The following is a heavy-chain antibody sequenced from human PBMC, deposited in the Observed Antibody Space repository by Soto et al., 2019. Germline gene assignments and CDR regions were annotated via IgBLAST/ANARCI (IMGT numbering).Heavy chain of an antibody. J-gene: IGHJ4*03. CDR2: ITRSGSEA. Sequence: EVQLLESGGGLVQPGGSLRLSCAASGFSFSGSAMCWVRQGPGKGLEFVSSITRSGSEAFYADSVKGRFTMSRDNSKNMLFLQMTSLRAEDTAVYYCAKVCYDSGWYWESWGHGALVTVS. V-gene: IGHV3-23*01. CDR3: AKVCYDSGWYWES. D-gene: IGHD6-19*01. CDR1: GFSFSGSA.